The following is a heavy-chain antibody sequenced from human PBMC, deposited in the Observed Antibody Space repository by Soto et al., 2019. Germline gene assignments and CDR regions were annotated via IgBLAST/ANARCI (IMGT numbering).Heavy chain of an antibody. V-gene: IGHV3-30-3*01. CDR2: ISYDGSNK. D-gene: IGHD6-6*01. J-gene: IGHJ6*02. Sequence: QVQLVESGGGVVQPGRSLRLSCAASGFTFSSYAMHWVRQAPGKGLEWVAVISYDGSNKYYADSVKGRFTISRDNCKDPIYQHKNRRKAEDVAVYYCAAGSVAARSKGWDCGMDVWGQGATVTVSS. CDR3: AAGSVAARSKGWDCGMDV. CDR1: GFTFSSYA.